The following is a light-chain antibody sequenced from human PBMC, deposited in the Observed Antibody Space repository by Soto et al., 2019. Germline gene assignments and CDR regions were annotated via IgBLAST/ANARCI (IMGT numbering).Light chain of an antibody. Sequence: EIVLTQSPGTLSLSPGERATLSCRASQSVSATYLAWYQQKPGQAPRLLIYGASNRATGIPDRFTCSGSGTDFTLTIRRLEPEDFAVYFCQQYVSSPMYTFGQGTKLEIK. CDR1: QSVSATY. CDR3: QQYVSSPMYT. CDR2: GAS. V-gene: IGKV3-20*01. J-gene: IGKJ2*01.